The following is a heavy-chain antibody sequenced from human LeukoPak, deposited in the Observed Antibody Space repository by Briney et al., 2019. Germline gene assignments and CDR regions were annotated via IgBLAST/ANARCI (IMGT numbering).Heavy chain of an antibody. CDR1: GFTFSNYG. Sequence: PGGSLRLSCAASGFTFSNYGMHWVRQAPGKGLEWVAVISYDGSNKYYADSVKGRFTISRDNSKNTLYLQMNSLRAGDTAVYYCAKVNYYGSGSYMVYYYGLDVWGKGTTVTVSS. CDR3: AKVNYYGSGSYMVYYYGLDV. J-gene: IGHJ6*04. CDR2: ISYDGSNK. V-gene: IGHV3-30*18. D-gene: IGHD3-10*01.